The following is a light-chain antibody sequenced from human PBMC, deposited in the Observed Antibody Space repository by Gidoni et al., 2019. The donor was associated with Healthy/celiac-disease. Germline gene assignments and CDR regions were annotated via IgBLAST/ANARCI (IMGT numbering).Light chain of an antibody. Sequence: SYELTQPPLVSVSPGQTASITCSGDKLGDKYACWYQQKPGQSPVLVIYQDSKRPSGIPERFSGSNSGNTATLTISGTQAMDEADYYCQAWDSSLRVFGGGTKLTVL. CDR3: QAWDSSLRV. CDR1: KLGDKY. V-gene: IGLV3-1*01. CDR2: QDS. J-gene: IGLJ2*01.